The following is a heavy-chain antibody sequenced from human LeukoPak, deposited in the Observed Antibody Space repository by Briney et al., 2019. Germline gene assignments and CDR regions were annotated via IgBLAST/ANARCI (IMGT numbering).Heavy chain of an antibody. Sequence: SETLSLTCTVSGYSISSGYNWGWIRQPPGKGLEWIGSIYYSGSTYYNPSLKSRVTISVDTSKNQFSLKLSSVTAADTAVYYCARDLGVNWFDPWGQGTLVTVSS. CDR2: IYYSGST. D-gene: IGHD3-3*01. J-gene: IGHJ5*02. CDR3: ARDLGVNWFDP. CDR1: GYSISSGYN. V-gene: IGHV4-38-2*02.